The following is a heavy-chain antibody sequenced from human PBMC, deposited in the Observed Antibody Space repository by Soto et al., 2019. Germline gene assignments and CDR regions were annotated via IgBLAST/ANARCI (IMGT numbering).Heavy chain of an antibody. CDR3: VRGYCSVTNCYAEYFQY. CDR2: ISSSSSTI. J-gene: IGHJ1*01. V-gene: IGHV3-48*03. Sequence: EVQLVESGGGLVQPGGSLRLSCAASGFTFSHYEMNWVRQAPGKGPEWVSYISSSSSTIYYTESVKGRFTISRDNAKSSLYLQMDSLPAEDTAVYYCVRGYCSVTNCYAEYFQYWGQGSLVIVSS. CDR1: GFTFSHYE. D-gene: IGHD2-15*01.